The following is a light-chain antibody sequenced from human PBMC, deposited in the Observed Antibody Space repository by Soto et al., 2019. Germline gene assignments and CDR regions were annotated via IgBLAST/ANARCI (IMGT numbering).Light chain of an antibody. CDR3: QQYGSSPWT. CDR1: QSVSSDY. CDR2: GAS. J-gene: IGKJ1*01. Sequence: EIVLTQSPGTLSLSPGERATLSCRASQSVSSDYLAWYQQKPGQAPWLLIYGASSGATGIPDRFSGSGSGTDFTLTISRLEPEDFAVYYCQQYGSSPWTFGQGTKGEIK. V-gene: IGKV3-20*01.